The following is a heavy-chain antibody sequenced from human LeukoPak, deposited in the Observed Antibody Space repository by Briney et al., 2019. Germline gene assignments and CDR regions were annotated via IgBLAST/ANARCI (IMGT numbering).Heavy chain of an antibody. CDR2: IRSTAYGATT. Sequence: GGSLRLSCTASGFTFGDYAMSWFRQAPGKGLEWVGFIRSTAYGATTEYAASVKGRFTISRDDSKTIAYLQMNSLKTEDTAVYYCSRGKYQLPVGDYWGQGTLVTVSS. D-gene: IGHD2-2*01. V-gene: IGHV3-49*03. CDR1: GFTFGDYA. CDR3: SRGKYQLPVGDY. J-gene: IGHJ4*02.